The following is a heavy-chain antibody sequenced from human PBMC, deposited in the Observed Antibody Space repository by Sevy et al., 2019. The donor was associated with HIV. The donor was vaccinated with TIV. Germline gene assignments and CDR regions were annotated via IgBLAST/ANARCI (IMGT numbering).Heavy chain of an antibody. Sequence: GGSLRLSCAASGFTFSSYAMSWVRQAPGKGLEWVSAISGRGGSIYYADSVKGRFTISRDNSKNTLYLQMNSLRAEDTAVYYSPKAGSGGDSSGWLLAPPNYYMGVWGKGTTVTVSS. CDR1: GFTFSSYA. CDR2: ISGRGGSI. D-gene: IGHD6-19*01. V-gene: IGHV3-23*01. J-gene: IGHJ6*03. CDR3: PKAGSGGDSSGWLLAPPNYYMGV.